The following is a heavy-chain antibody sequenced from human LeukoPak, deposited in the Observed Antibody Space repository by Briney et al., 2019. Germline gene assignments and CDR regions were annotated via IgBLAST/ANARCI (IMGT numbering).Heavy chain of an antibody. CDR2: ISSSGSYI. Sequence: GGSLRLSCAASGFTFSSHSMAWVRQSPGKGLEWVSCISSSGSYIFYADSVKGRFTISRDNAKNSLYLQMNSLRAEDTAVYYCARADVVTTAGAFDIWGRGTMVTVSS. V-gene: IGHV3-21*01. CDR3: ARADVVTTAGAFDI. J-gene: IGHJ3*02. CDR1: GFTFSSHS. D-gene: IGHD3-22*01.